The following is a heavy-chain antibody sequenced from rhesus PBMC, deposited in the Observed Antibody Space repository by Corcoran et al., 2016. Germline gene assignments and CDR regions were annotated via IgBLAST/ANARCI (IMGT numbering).Heavy chain of an antibody. CDR3: ARDAISLDV. CDR2: ISGNSETT. CDR1: GVSLYGNN. V-gene: IGHV4-147*01. J-gene: IGHJ5-2*02. Sequence: QVLLQESGPGLVKPSDTLSLTCACSGVSLYGNNWTWISQSPGKGLEWIGYISGNSETTSYNASLWGRVTISKDTSRNQYSLMLTSVTAADTAIYYCARDAISLDVWGRGVLVTVSS.